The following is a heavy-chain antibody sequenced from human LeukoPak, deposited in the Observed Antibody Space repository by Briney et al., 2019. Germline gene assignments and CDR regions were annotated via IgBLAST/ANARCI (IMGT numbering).Heavy chain of an antibody. CDR3: ARAYSTMIVVVITDFDY. Sequence: ASVKVSCKASGYTFTSYYMHWVRQAPGQGLEWMGIISPSGGSTSYAQKFQGRVTMTRDTSTSTVYMELSSLRSEDTAVYYCARAYSTMIVVVITDFDYWGQGTLVTVSS. V-gene: IGHV1-46*01. J-gene: IGHJ4*02. CDR1: GYTFTSYY. D-gene: IGHD3-22*01. CDR2: ISPSGGST.